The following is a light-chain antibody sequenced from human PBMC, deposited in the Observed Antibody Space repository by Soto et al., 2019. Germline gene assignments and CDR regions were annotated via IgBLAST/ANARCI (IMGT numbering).Light chain of an antibody. CDR2: GAF. Sequence: EIVLTQSPGTVSLSPGERATLSCRASQSVTSNYVAWYQQKPGQAPRLLIYGAFSRPTGIPDRFGGSGSGTDFTLTISRLEPEDFAVYHCQQYGTSPWTFGQGTKVEVK. CDR3: QQYGTSPWT. V-gene: IGKV3-20*01. CDR1: QSVTSNY. J-gene: IGKJ1*01.